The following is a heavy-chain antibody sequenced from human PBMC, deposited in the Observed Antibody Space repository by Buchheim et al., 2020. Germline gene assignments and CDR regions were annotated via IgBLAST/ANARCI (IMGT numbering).Heavy chain of an antibody. CDR2: ISSSGSTI. Sequence: EVQLVESGGGLVQPGGSLRLSCAASGFTFSSYEMNWVRQAPGKGLEWVSYISSSGSTIYYADSVKGRFTISRDNAKKSLYLPMNSLRAEDTAVYYCARDRGIDWNYASPSWGQGTL. CDR1: GFTFSSYE. D-gene: IGHD1-7*01. J-gene: IGHJ4*02. V-gene: IGHV3-48*03. CDR3: ARDRGIDWNYASPS.